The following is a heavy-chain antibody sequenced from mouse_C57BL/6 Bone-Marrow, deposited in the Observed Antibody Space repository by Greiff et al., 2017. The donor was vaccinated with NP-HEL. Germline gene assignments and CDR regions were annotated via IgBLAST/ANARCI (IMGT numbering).Heavy chain of an antibody. J-gene: IGHJ4*01. CDR1: GYTFTSYW. D-gene: IGHD2-3*01. V-gene: IGHV1-69*01. Sequence: VQLQQSGAELVMPGASVKLSCKASGYTFTSYWLHWVKQRPGQGLEWIGEIAPSDSYTNYNQKFKGKSTLTVDKSASTAYMQLSSLTSEDSAVYYCARSGFYAGAMDYWGQGTSVTVSS. CDR3: ARSGFYAGAMDY. CDR2: IAPSDSYT.